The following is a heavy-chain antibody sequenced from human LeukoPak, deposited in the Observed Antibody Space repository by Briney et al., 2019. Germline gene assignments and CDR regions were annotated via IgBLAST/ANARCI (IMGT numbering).Heavy chain of an antibody. V-gene: IGHV3-23*01. J-gene: IGHJ3*02. CDR2: ISGSGAGK. D-gene: IGHD4-17*01. CDR1: GFTFSTYA. CDR3: SKAAYGDYAGAFDI. Sequence: GGSLRLSCAASGFTFSTYAMTWVRQAPGKELEWVSSISGSGAGKFYAAPVKGRFTTSRDNPKNTLYVQMNSLRAEDTVVYYCSKAAYGDYAGAFDIWGQGTMVIVSS.